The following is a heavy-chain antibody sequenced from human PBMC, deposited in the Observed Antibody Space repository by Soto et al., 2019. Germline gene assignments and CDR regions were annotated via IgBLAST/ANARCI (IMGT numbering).Heavy chain of an antibody. V-gene: IGHV4-4*02. CDR1: GGSISSSNW. J-gene: IGHJ3*02. CDR3: ARDRGFYAAAGKDAFDI. D-gene: IGHD6-13*01. CDR2: IYHSGST. Sequence: SETLSLTCAVSGGSISSSNWWSWVRQPPGKGLEWIGEIYHSGSTNYNPSLKSRVTISVDKSKNQFSLKLSSVTAADTAVYYCARDRGFYAAAGKDAFDIWGQGTMVTVSS.